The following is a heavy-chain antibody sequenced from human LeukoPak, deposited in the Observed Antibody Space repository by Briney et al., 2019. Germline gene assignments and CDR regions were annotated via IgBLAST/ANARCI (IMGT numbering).Heavy chain of an antibody. Sequence: SEALSLTCAVYGGSFSGYYWSWIRQPPGKGLEWIGEINHSGGTNYNPSLKSRVTISVDTSKNQFSLKLSSVTAADTAVYYCARCRYYGPLDYWGQGTLVTVSS. CDR3: ARCRYYGPLDY. CDR1: GGSFSGYY. J-gene: IGHJ4*02. D-gene: IGHD3-16*01. V-gene: IGHV4-34*01. CDR2: INHSGGT.